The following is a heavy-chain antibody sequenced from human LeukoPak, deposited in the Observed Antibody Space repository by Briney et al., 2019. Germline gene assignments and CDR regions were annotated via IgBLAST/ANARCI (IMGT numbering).Heavy chain of an antibody. Sequence: GGSLRLSCTASGFTFGDYAMSWVRQAPGKGLEWVGFIRSKAYGGTTEYAASVKGRFTISRDDSKSIAYLQMNSLKTEDTAVYYCTRHCGGGSCYRFDYWGQGTLVTVSS. J-gene: IGHJ4*02. CDR2: IRSKAYGGTT. CDR3: TRHCGGGSCYRFDY. V-gene: IGHV3-49*04. D-gene: IGHD2-15*01. CDR1: GFTFGDYA.